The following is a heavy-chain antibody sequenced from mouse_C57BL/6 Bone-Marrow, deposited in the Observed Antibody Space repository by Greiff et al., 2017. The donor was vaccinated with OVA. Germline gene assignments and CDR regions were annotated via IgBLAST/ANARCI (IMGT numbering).Heavy chain of an antibody. D-gene: IGHD2-2*01. CDR2: IYPRSGNT. V-gene: IGHV1-81*01. CDR1: GYTFTSYG. CDR3: ARRGGIYYGYGWFAY. J-gene: IGHJ3*01. Sequence: VHLVESGAELARPGASVKLSCKASGYTFTSYGISWVKQRTGQGLEWIGEIYPRSGNTYYNEKFKGKATLTADKSSSTAYMELRSLTSEDSAVYFCARRGGIYYGYGWFAYWGQGTLVTVSA.